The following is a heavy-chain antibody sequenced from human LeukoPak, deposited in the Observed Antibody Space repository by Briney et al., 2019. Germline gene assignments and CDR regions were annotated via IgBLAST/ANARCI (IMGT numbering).Heavy chain of an antibody. J-gene: IGHJ4*02. V-gene: IGHV1-18*01. CDR3: ARINGIFGVVTDIDY. CDR2: ISAYNGNT. CDR1: GYTFTSYG. Sequence: ASVKVSCKASGYTFTSYGISWVRQAPGQGLEWMGWISAYNGNTNYAQKLQGRVTMTTDTSTSTAYMELRSLRSDDTAVYYCARINGIFGVVTDIDYWGQGTLVTVSS. D-gene: IGHD3-3*01.